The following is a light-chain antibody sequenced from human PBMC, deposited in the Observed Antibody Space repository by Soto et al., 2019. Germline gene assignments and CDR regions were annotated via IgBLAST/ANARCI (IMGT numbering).Light chain of an antibody. CDR2: ATS. CDR3: QQANSIPWT. CDR1: QRISSW. V-gene: IGKV1-12*01. Sequence: IQMTQSPSSVSASVGDRVILTCRASQRISSWLAWYHQRPGKAPKLLIYATSTLETGVASRFRGSGSGRHFTLTISSLQPEDVGTYYCQQANSIPWTFGQGTKVEVK. J-gene: IGKJ1*01.